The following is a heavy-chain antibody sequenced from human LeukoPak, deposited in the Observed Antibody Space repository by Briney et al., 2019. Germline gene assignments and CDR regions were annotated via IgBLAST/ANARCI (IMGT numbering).Heavy chain of an antibody. CDR2: INHSGST. D-gene: IGHD4-17*01. CDR1: GGSFSGYY. J-gene: IGHJ4*02. CDR3: ARGTTAYFDY. Sequence: SETLSLTCAVYGGSFSGYYWSWIRQPPEKGLEWIGEINHSGSTNYNPSLKSRVTISVDTSKNQFSLKLSSVTAADTAVYYCARGTTAYFDYWGQGTLVTVSS. V-gene: IGHV4-34*01.